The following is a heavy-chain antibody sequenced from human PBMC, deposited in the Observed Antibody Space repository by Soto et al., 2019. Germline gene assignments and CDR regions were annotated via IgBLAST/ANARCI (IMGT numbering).Heavy chain of an antibody. CDR1: GFTFSSYG. CDR3: AKQQFHTYSTIFGAELDY. J-gene: IGHJ4*02. D-gene: IGHD3-3*01. Sequence: QVQLVESGGGVVQPGRSLRLSCAASGFTFSSYGMHWVRQAPGKGLEWVAVISYDGSNKYYADSVKGRFTISRDNSKNTLYLQMNSLRAEDTAVYYCAKQQFHTYSTIFGAELDYWGQGTLVTVSS. V-gene: IGHV3-30*18. CDR2: ISYDGSNK.